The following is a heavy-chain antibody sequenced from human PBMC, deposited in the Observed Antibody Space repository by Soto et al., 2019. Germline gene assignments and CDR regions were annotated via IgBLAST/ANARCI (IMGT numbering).Heavy chain of an antibody. CDR3: AKDHESDY. J-gene: IGHJ4*02. V-gene: IGHV3-23*01. CDR2: ISGSGGGT. Sequence: EVQLLESGGGLVQPGGSLRLSCAASGFTFSSYAMSWIRQAPGKGLEWVSAISGSGGGTYSVDSVKGRFTISRDNSKNTLYLQMNSLRAEDSALYYCAKDHESDYWGQGTLVTVSS. CDR1: GFTFSSYA.